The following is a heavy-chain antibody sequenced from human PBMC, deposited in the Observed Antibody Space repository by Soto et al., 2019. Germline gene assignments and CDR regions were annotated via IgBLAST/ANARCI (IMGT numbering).Heavy chain of an antibody. CDR2: INPSGGST. Sequence: QVQLVQSGAEVKKPGASVKVSCKASGYTFTSYYMHWVRQAPGQGLEWMGIINPSGGSTSYAQKFQGRVTMTRDTSTSTVYMELSSLRSEYTAVYYCARVVVSYDSSGYYSTRFDYWGQGTLVTVSS. J-gene: IGHJ4*02. D-gene: IGHD3-22*01. CDR1: GYTFTSYY. V-gene: IGHV1-46*01. CDR3: ARVVVSYDSSGYYSTRFDY.